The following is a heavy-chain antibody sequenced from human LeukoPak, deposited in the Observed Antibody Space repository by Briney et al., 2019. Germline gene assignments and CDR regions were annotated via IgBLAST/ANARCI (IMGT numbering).Heavy chain of an antibody. CDR2: ITGSGGRT. D-gene: IGHD2-2*01. CDR3: TKGQQGSSTFDY. Sequence: GGSLRLSCAASGFTFSSYWMSWVRQAPGKGLEWVSGITGSGGRTNHADSVKGRFTISRDNSKNTLYLQMNSLRAEDTAVYYCTKGQQGSSTFDYWGQGTLVTVSS. J-gene: IGHJ4*02. CDR1: GFTFSSYW. V-gene: IGHV3-23*01.